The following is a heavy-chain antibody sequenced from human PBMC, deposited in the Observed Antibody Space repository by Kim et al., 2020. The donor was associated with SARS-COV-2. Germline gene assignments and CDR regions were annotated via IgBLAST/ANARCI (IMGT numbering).Heavy chain of an antibody. J-gene: IGHJ4*02. CDR1: GGSISSGGYY. CDR2: IYYSGST. Sequence: SETLSLTCTVSGGSISSGGYYWSWIRQHPGKGLEWIGYIYYSGSTYYNPSLKSRVTISVDTSKNQFSLKLSSVTAADTAVYYCARNVEMATITAIDYWGQGTLVTVSS. D-gene: IGHD5-12*01. V-gene: IGHV4-31*03. CDR3: ARNVEMATITAIDY.